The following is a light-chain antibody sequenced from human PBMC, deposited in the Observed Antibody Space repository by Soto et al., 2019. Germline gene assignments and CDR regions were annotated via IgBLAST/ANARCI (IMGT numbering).Light chain of an antibody. CDR1: QSVSSSY. CDR2: GAS. J-gene: IGKJ5*01. V-gene: IGKV3-20*01. Sequence: EIVLTQSPGTLSLSPGERATLSCRASQSVSSSYLAWYQQKPGQAPGLLIYGASSRATGIPDRFSGSGSGTDFTLIIIRLVPEDFAVYYCQQYGSSPPVTFGQGTRLEIK. CDR3: QQYGSSPPVT.